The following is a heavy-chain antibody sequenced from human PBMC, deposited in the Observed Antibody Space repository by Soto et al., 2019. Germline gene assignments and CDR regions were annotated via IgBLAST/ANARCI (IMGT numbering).Heavy chain of an antibody. J-gene: IGHJ2*01. Sequence: PSETLSLTCKVSGTSVRHFYWSWIRQSAGKGLEWIGRIYSTGTTNFNPSLKSRLTMSMDMSKNQVSLNLTSVTAAGTAVYYCVRDRADFSSTYYHYFSVWGRGTLVTVSS. D-gene: IGHD6-13*01. CDR2: IYSTGTT. V-gene: IGHV4-4*07. CDR3: VRDRADFSSTYYHYFSV. CDR1: GTSVRHFY.